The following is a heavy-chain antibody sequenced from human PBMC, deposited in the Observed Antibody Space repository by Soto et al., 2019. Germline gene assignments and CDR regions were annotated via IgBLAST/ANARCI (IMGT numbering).Heavy chain of an antibody. CDR1: GGSISGYY. D-gene: IGHD3-16*01. Sequence: SETLSLTCTVSGGSISGYYWSWIRQPPGKGLEWLGYIYYTGSTNYNPSLKSRLTISVDTSKNQFSLKLSSVTAADTAVYYCAKHEVFVSGGSSFDFWGQGILVTVSS. V-gene: IGHV4-59*08. CDR2: IYYTGST. J-gene: IGHJ4*02. CDR3: AKHEVFVSGGSSFDF.